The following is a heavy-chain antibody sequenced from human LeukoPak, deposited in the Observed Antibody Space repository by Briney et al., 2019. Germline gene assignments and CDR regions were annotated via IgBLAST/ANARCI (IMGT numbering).Heavy chain of an antibody. D-gene: IGHD2-15*01. Sequence: GGSLRLSCAASGFTFSNYHMSWIRQAPGKGLEWISYSSGSGNLINYAASVRGRFTISRDNAKNSLYLEMNSLRVEDTAVYYCATYRGYCGGVTCYVFDLWGQGALVTVSS. CDR1: GFTFSNYH. J-gene: IGHJ4*02. CDR3: ATYRGYCGGVTCYVFDL. CDR2: SSGSGNLI. V-gene: IGHV3-11*01.